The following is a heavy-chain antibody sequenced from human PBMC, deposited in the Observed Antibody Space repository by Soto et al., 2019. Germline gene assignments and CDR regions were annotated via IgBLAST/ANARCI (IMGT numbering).Heavy chain of an antibody. D-gene: IGHD3-22*01. CDR3: ARVNSPYYYDSSGYPRGFDY. CDR1: GGTFSRYA. J-gene: IGHJ4*02. CDR2: IIPIFGTA. V-gene: IGHV1-69*13. Sequence: ASVKVSCKASGGTFSRYAISWVRQAPGQGLEWMGGIIPIFGTANYAQKFQGRVTITADESTSTAYMELSSLRSEDTAVYYCARVNSPYYYDSSGYPRGFDYWGQGTLVTVSS.